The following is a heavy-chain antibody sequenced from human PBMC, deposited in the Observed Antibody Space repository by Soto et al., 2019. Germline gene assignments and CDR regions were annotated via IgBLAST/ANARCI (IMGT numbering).Heavy chain of an antibody. Sequence: PSETLSLTCTVSGGSISSYYWSWIRQPPGKGLEWIGYIYYSGSTNYNPSLKSRVTISVDTSKNQFSLKLSSVTAADPAVYYCARGYCSGGSCYPFFDYWGQGTLVTVSS. CDR2: IYYSGST. V-gene: IGHV4-59*12. CDR3: ARGYCSGGSCYPFFDY. D-gene: IGHD2-15*01. J-gene: IGHJ4*02. CDR1: GGSISSYY.